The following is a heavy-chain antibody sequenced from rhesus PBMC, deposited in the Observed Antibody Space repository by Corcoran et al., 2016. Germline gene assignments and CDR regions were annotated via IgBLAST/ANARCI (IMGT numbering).Heavy chain of an antibody. CDR1: GYSISSGYY. J-gene: IGHJ3*01. CDR3: ARRGLGAFDF. Sequence: QVQLQESGPGLVKPSETLSLTCAVSGYSISSGYYWGWSRQPPGKGLEWIGHISSGGSNYLTPSLKSRVTISTDTSKNQFSLKLSSVTAADTAVYFCARRGLGAFDFWGQGLRVTVSS. CDR2: ISSGGSN. V-gene: IGHV4-99*01. D-gene: IGHD3-3*01.